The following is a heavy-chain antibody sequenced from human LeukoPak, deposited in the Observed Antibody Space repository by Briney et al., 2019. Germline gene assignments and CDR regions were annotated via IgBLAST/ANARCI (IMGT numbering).Heavy chain of an antibody. Sequence: GGSLRLSCAASGFTFSSYEMNWVRQAPGKGLEWVSYISSSGSTIYYADSVKGRFAISRDNAKNSLYLQMNSLRAEDTAVYYCARDEGAGWYYYYGMDVWGQGTTVTVSS. CDR3: ARDEGAGWYYYYGMDV. V-gene: IGHV3-48*03. J-gene: IGHJ6*02. CDR1: GFTFSSYE. CDR2: ISSSGSTI. D-gene: IGHD6-19*01.